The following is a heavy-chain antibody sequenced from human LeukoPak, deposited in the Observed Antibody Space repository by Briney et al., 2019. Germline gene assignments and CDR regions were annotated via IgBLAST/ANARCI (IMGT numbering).Heavy chain of an antibody. J-gene: IGHJ6*03. CDR1: GFTFSSYS. CDR3: ARLKIPPGKTGAEYYYYMDV. D-gene: IGHD2-8*02. V-gene: IGHV3-21*01. CDR2: ISSSSSYI. Sequence: GGSLRPSCAASGFTFSSYSMNWVRQAPGKGLEWVSSISSSSSYIYYADSVKGRFTISRDNAKNSLYLQMNSLRAEDTAVYYCARLKIPPGKTGAEYYYYMDVWGKGTTVTISS.